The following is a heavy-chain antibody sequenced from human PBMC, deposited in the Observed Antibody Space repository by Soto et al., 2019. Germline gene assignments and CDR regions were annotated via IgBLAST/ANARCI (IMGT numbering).Heavy chain of an antibody. CDR1: VGSFSGYY. CDR2: INHSGSP. V-gene: IGHV4-34*01. CDR3: ATANWSHHYFDP. D-gene: IGHD1-1*01. J-gene: IGHJ5*02. Sequence: QVRLQQWGTGLLKSSETLSLTCAVYVGSFSGYYWSWLRQPPGKGLEWIGEINHSGSPNYNPSLKSRVTISVDTSKSQFSLKMTSVTAADTAVYYCATANWSHHYFDPWGQGTLVTVSS.